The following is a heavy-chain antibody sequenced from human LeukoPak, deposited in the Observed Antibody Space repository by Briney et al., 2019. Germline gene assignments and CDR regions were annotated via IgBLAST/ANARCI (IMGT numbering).Heavy chain of an antibody. CDR1: GFTFSSYS. J-gene: IGHJ1*01. Sequence: GGSLRLSCAASGFTFSSYSMNWVRQAPGKGLEWVSSISSSTSYIYYADSVKGRFTISRDNAKNSLYLQMNSLRAEDTAVYYCARERIDGYNSPEYFQHWGQGTLVTVSS. CDR2: ISSSTSYI. V-gene: IGHV3-21*01. D-gene: IGHD5-24*01. CDR3: ARERIDGYNSPEYFQH.